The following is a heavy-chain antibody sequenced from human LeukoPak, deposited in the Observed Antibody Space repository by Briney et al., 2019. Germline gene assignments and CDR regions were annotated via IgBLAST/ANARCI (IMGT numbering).Heavy chain of an antibody. CDR1: GLTFSSHW. J-gene: IGHJ4*02. V-gene: IGHV3-74*01. CDR3: ARVLRGYSYDY. CDR2: ITNDGSST. Sequence: GGSLRLSCAASGLTFSSHWMHWVRQAPGKGLVWVSRITNDGSSTTYADSVKGRFTISRDNAKNMLYLQVNSLRAEDTAVYYCARVLRGYSYDYWGQGTLVTVSS. D-gene: IGHD5-18*01.